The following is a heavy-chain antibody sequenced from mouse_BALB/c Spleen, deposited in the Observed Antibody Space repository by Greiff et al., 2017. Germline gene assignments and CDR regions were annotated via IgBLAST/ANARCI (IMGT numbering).Heavy chain of an antibody. Sequence: QVQLKESGPGLVAPSQSLSITCTVSGFSLSRYSVHWVRQPPGKGLEWLGMIWGGGSTDYNSALKSRLGISKDNSKSQVFLKMNSLQTDDTAMYYCARNFETQDSSGTAWIAYWGQGTLVTVSA. CDR2: IWGGGST. D-gene: IGHD3-2*01. CDR3: ARNFETQDSSGTAWIAY. V-gene: IGHV2-6-4*01. CDR1: GFSLSRYS. J-gene: IGHJ3*01.